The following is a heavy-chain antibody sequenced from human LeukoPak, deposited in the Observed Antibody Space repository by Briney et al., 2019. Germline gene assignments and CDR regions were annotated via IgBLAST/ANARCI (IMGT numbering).Heavy chain of an antibody. Sequence: SETLSLTCTVSGVSISSYYWSWIRQPPGKGLEWIGYIYYSGSTNYNPSLKSRVTISVDTSKNQFSLHLNSVTPEDTAVYYCAGYSYGVRPSWGQGTLVTVSS. CDR1: GVSISSYY. CDR2: IYYSGST. J-gene: IGHJ5*02. D-gene: IGHD5-18*01. CDR3: AGYSYGVRPS. V-gene: IGHV4-59*12.